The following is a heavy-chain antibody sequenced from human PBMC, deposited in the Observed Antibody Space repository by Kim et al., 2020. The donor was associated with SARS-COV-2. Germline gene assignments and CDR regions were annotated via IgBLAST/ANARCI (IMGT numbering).Heavy chain of an antibody. V-gene: IGHV4-59*13. CDR2: IYYSGST. CDR3: ARNGGVHYYDRGYYYGMDV. J-gene: IGHJ6*02. CDR1: GGSISSYY. Sequence: SETLSLTCTVSGGSISSYYWSWIRQPPGKGLEWIGYIYYSGSTNYNPSLKSRVTISVDTSENQFSLKLSSVTAADTAVYYCARNGGVHYYDRGYYYGMDVWGQGTTVTVSS. D-gene: IGHD3-22*01.